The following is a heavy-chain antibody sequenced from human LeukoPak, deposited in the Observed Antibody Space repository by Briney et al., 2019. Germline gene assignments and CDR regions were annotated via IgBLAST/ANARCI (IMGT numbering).Heavy chain of an antibody. CDR1: GGTFSIDA. CDR3: ARRDVDTAMVGVFFNWFDP. J-gene: IGHJ5*02. CDR2: IIPIFGTA. D-gene: IGHD5-18*01. V-gene: IGHV1-69*06. Sequence: GALVKRSCKGSGGTFSIDAISWVRQAPGQGLEWMGGIIPIFGTANYAQKFQGRVTITADKSTSTAYMELSSLRSEDTAVYYCARRDVDTAMVGVFFNWFDPWGQGTLVTVSS.